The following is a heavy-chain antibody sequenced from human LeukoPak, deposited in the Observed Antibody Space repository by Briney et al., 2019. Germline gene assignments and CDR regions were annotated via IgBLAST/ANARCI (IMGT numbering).Heavy chain of an antibody. CDR3: ARVAPGTYPLDY. D-gene: IGHD1-1*01. CDR2: IYYSGST. Sequence: SETLSLTCAVSGGSISSSSYYWGWIRQPPGKGLEWIGSIYYSGSTYYNPSLKSRVTISVDTSKNQFSLKLSSVTAADTAVYYCARVAPGTYPLDYWGQGTLVTVSS. V-gene: IGHV4-39*01. CDR1: GGSISSSSYY. J-gene: IGHJ4*02.